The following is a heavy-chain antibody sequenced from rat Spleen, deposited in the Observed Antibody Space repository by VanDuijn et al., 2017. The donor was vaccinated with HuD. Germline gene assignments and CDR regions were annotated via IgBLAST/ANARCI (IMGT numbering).Heavy chain of an antibody. V-gene: IGHV5-25*01. Sequence: EVQLVESGGGLVQPGRSLKLSCAASGFTFSVYDMAWVRQAPTRGLEWVASISPLAYSTYYRDSVKGRFTVSRDNAKSTLFLQMDSLRSEDTATYYCARHWGYWGQGVMVTVSS. D-gene: IGHD4-6*01. J-gene: IGHJ2*01. CDR2: ISPLAYST. CDR3: ARHWGY. CDR1: GFTFSVYD.